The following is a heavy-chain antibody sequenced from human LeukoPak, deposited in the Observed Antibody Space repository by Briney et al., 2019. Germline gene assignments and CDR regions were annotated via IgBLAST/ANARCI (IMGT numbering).Heavy chain of an antibody. CDR3: ARVYYYDSSGYYDAFDI. V-gene: IGHV1-69*13. CDR2: IIPIFGTA. J-gene: IGHJ3*02. Sequence: SVKVSCKASGGTFSSYAICWVRQAPGQGLEWMGGIIPIFGTANYAQTFLGRVTFTADESTSTAYMELSSLRSEDTAVYYCARVYYYDSSGYYDAFDIWGQGTMVTVSS. CDR1: GGTFSSYA. D-gene: IGHD3-22*01.